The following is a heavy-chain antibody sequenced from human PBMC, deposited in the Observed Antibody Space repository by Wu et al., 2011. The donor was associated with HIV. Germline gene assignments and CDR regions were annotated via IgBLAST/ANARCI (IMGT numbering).Heavy chain of an antibody. CDR3: ARGDPATGKFGASPYFDF. D-gene: IGHD3-10*01. CDR2: IIGIFGKA. V-gene: IGHV1-69*14. CDR1: GGTFSSHG. J-gene: IGHJ4*02. Sequence: QVQLVQSGPEVKKPGSSVKVSCKASGGTFSSHGISWVRQAPGQGLEWMGGIIGIFGKANYAQKFQGRVTITADKSTSTAYMELRSLRSEDTAVYYCARGDPATGKFGASPYFDFWGQGTLVTGLL.